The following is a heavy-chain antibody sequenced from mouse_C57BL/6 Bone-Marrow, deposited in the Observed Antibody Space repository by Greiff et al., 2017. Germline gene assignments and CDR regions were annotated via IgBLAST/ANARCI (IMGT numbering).Heavy chain of an antibody. V-gene: IGHV1-74*01. CDR2: IHPSAGDT. J-gene: IGHJ4*01. D-gene: IGHD2-13*01. CDR1: GYTFTSYW. Sequence: QVQLQQPGAELVKPGASVTVSCKASGYTFTSYWMHWVKQRPGQGLEWIGRIHPSAGDTTYNQKFKGKATLTVDKSSSTAYMQLSSLTSEDSAVYYCARWGPKGEDYAMDYWGQGTSVTVSS. CDR3: ARWGPKGEDYAMDY.